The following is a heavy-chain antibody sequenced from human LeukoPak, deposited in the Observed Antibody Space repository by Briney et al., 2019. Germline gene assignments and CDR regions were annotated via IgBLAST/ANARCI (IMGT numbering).Heavy chain of an antibody. J-gene: IGHJ2*01. CDR1: GDSISNYY. CDR3: ARDLLADYGDYVLIWYFDL. D-gene: IGHD4-17*01. CDR2: IDISGST. V-gene: IGHV4-4*07. Sequence: PSETLSLTCTVSGDSISNYYWSWIRQPAGKGLEWIGRIDISGSTNNNPSLKRRVSMSVDTSKNQFSLNLSSVTAADTAVYYCARDLLADYGDYVLIWYFDLWGRGTLVTVSS.